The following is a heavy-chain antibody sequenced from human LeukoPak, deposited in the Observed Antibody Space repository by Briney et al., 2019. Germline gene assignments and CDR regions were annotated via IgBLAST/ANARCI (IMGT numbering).Heavy chain of an antibody. CDR3: ARDGTYYYDSSGYPQSSGLDY. Sequence: GGSLRLSCAASGFTFSSYGMHWVRQAPGKGLEWVAVISYDGSNKYYADSVKGRFTISRDNSKNTLYLQMNSLRAEDTAVYYCARDGTYYYDSSGYPQSSGLDYWGQGTLVTVSS. V-gene: IGHV3-30*03. D-gene: IGHD3-22*01. CDR2: ISYDGSNK. CDR1: GFTFSSYG. J-gene: IGHJ4*02.